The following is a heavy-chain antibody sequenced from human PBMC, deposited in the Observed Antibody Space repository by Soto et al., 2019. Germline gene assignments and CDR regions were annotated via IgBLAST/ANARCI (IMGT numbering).Heavy chain of an antibody. V-gene: IGHV3-33*01. CDR3: ARGTIHSRQLVPHYYYMDV. CDR2: IWYDGSNK. Sequence: GGSLRLSCAASGFTFSSYGMHWVRQAPGKGLEWVAVIWYDGSNKYYADSVKGRFTISRDNSKNTLYLQMNSLRAEDTAVYYCARGTIHSRQLVPHYYYMDVWGKGTTVTVSS. D-gene: IGHD6-13*01. J-gene: IGHJ6*03. CDR1: GFTFSSYG.